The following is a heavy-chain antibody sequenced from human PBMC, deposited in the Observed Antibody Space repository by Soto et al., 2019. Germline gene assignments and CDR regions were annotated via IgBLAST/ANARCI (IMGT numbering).Heavy chain of an antibody. D-gene: IGHD5-12*01. CDR2: IYYSGST. V-gene: IGHV4-59*08. CDR3: ARQLRGYSGYGRNDAFDI. Sequence: ETLSLTCTVSGGSISSYYWSWIRQPPGKGLEWIGYIYYSGSTNYNPSLKSRVTISVDTSKNQFSLKLSSVTAADTAVYYCARQLRGYSGYGRNDAFDIWGQGTMVTVSS. J-gene: IGHJ3*02. CDR1: GGSISSYY.